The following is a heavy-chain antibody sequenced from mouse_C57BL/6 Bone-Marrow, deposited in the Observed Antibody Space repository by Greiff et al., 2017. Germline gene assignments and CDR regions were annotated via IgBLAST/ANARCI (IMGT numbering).Heavy chain of an antibody. V-gene: IGHV1-56*01. CDR3: ARGEITTIGFDY. D-gene: IGHD1-1*01. Sequence: VKRMESGPELVRPGASVKISCKAPDYTFPSHWMQSVSPRPGQGLEWIGEIFPGGGSTYYTEKFKGKATLTVDTSSSTAYMQLSSLTSEDSAVYFCARGEITTIGFDYWGQGTTLTVSS. J-gene: IGHJ2*01. CDR1: DYTFPSHW. CDR2: IFPGGGST.